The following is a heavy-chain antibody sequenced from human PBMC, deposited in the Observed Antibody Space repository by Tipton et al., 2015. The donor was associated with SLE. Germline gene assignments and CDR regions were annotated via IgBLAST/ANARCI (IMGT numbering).Heavy chain of an antibody. CDR1: GYSISSGYY. J-gene: IGHJ6*03. Sequence: TLSLTCTVSGYSISSGYYWGWIRQPPGKGLEWIGSIYHSGSTYYNPSLKSRVTVSVDTSKNQFSLRLSSVTAADTYYYHSYIDVWGKGTTVTVSS. CDR3: YIDV. V-gene: IGHV4-38-2*02. CDR2: IYHSGST.